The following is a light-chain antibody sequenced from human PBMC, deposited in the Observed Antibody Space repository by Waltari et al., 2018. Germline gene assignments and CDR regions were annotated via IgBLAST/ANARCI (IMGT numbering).Light chain of an antibody. J-gene: IGLJ3*02. CDR3: LSADSSGTSKV. CDR2: KDT. Sequence: SSELTQPPTVSVAPGPTARSTRSADALPNPYPFWYQQKPGQAPVLIIDKDTQRPSGIPERFSGSSSGTTVTMTIRGVQAEDEADYYCLSADSSGTSKVFGGGTKLTVL. CDR1: ALPNPY. V-gene: IGLV3-25*03.